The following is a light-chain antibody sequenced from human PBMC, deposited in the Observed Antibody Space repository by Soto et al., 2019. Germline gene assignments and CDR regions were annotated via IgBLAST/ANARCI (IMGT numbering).Light chain of an antibody. CDR3: QQYNNWPQT. Sequence: EIVLTQSPGTLSLSPGERATLSCRASQSVSSSYLAWYQQRPGQAPRLLIYGASNRATGIPDRFSGSGSGTDFTLTISRLEPEDFAVYHCQQYNNWPQTFGQGTKVEIK. J-gene: IGKJ1*01. V-gene: IGKV3-20*01. CDR2: GAS. CDR1: QSVSSSY.